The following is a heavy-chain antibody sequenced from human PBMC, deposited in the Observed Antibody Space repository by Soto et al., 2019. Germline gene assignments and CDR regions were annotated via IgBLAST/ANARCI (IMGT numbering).Heavy chain of an antibody. V-gene: IGHV4-59*08. CDR2: IYYSGNT. J-gene: IGHJ6*03. Sequence: SETLSLTCTVSGGSISSDYWSWIRQPPGKGLEWIGYIYYSGNTNYNPSLKSRVTISVDTSKNQFSLKLSSVTAADTAVYYCARHPNFGGNAGYCSGGSCYQRYYYYYMDVWGKGTTVTVSS. CDR1: GGSISSDY. D-gene: IGHD2-15*01. CDR3: ARHPNFGGNAGYCSGGSCYQRYYYYYMDV.